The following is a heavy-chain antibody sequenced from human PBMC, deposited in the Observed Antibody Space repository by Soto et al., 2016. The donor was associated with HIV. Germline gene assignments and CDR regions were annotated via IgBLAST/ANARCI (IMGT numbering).Heavy chain of an antibody. J-gene: IGHJ4*02. CDR2: ISAYNGNT. CDR3: ARDAAAAGTGTFDY. V-gene: IGHV1-18*01. CDR1: DYTFTKYG. D-gene: IGHD6-13*01. Sequence: QVQLVQSGAEVKKPGASVKVSCKASDYTFTKYGISWVRQAPGQGLEWLGWISAYNGNTNYAQKFQDRVTMTRDTSISTGYMELSRLRSDDTAVYYCARDAAAAGTGTFDYWGQGTLVTVSS.